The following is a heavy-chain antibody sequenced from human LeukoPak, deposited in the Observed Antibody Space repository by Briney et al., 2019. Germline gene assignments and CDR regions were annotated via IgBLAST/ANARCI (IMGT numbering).Heavy chain of an antibody. Sequence: SETLSLTCSVSGASISSYDWSWIRQPPGMALEWIGCISHSGSTNYNPSLKSRVTISADTSKNQFSLKLSSVTTADTAAYFCARGSSGYYPYWGRGTLVTVSS. D-gene: IGHD3-22*01. V-gene: IGHV4-59*01. CDR3: ARGSSGYYPY. J-gene: IGHJ4*02. CDR1: GASISSYD. CDR2: ISHSGST.